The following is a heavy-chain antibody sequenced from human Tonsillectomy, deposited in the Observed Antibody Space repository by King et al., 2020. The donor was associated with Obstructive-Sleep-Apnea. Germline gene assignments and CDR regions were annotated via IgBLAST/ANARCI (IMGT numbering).Heavy chain of an antibody. V-gene: IGHV3-23*04. Sequence: EVQLVESGGGLVQPGGSLTLSCAASGFTFISYAFSWVRQAPGKGLEWVSAISAGGGSTYYADSGRGRFTISRDNSKNTLYLQMNSLRVEDTAVYYCAKSQRTYFDYWGQGTLVTVSS. CDR3: AKSQRTYFDY. J-gene: IGHJ4*02. CDR1: GFTFISYA. CDR2: ISAGGGST.